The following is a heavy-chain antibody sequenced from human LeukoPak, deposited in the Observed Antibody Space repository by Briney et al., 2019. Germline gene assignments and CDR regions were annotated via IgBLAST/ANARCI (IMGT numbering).Heavy chain of an antibody. CDR3: ARGYCTNAVCSLGPTQA. CDR1: GGSISSYY. V-gene: IGHV4-59*12. J-gene: IGHJ4*02. D-gene: IGHD2-8*01. Sequence: SETLSLTCTVSGGSISSYYWSWIQQPPGKGLEWIGYIYYSGSTNYNPSLKSRVTISVDTSKNQFSLKLSSVTAGDTAVYYCARGYCTNAVCSLGPTQAWGQGTLVTVSS. CDR2: IYYSGST.